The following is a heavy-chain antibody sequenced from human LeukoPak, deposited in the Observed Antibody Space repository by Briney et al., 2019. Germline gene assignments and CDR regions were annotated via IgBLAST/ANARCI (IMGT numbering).Heavy chain of an antibody. Sequence: ASVKVSCKASGGTFISYAISWVRQAPGQGLEWMGGIIPIFGTANYAQKFQGRVTITTDESTSTAYMELSSLRSEDTAVYYCARTSARAINEYYFDYWGQGTLVTVSS. J-gene: IGHJ4*02. CDR2: IIPIFGTA. CDR1: GGTFISYA. CDR3: ARTSARAINEYYFDY. V-gene: IGHV1-69*05. D-gene: IGHD6-6*01.